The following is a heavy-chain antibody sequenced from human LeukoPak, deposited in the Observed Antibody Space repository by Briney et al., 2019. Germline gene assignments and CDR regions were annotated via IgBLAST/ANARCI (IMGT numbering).Heavy chain of an antibody. CDR2: IIPILGIA. Sequence: SVKVSCKASGGTFSSYAISWVRQAPGQGLEWMGRIIPILGIANYAQKFQGRVTITADKSTSTAYMELSSLRSEDTAVYYCARPSDYGGNSRSYWYFDLWGRGTLVTVSS. CDR1: GGTFSSYA. D-gene: IGHD4-23*01. V-gene: IGHV1-69*04. CDR3: ARPSDYGGNSRSYWYFDL. J-gene: IGHJ2*01.